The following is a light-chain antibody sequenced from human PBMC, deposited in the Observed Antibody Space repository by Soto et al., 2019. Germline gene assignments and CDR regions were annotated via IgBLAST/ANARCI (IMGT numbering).Light chain of an antibody. Sequence: EIVLTQSPGTLSLSPGERATLSCRASQGVSSSYLDWYQQKPGQAPRLLIYCSSSSATGIPYRFSGSRSVTDFTLTISILEPEDFAVYYCQQYDSSPPCLTVGGGTNVDSK. CDR1: QGVSSSY. CDR2: CSS. J-gene: IGKJ4*01. CDR3: QQYDSSPPCLT. V-gene: IGKV3-20*01.